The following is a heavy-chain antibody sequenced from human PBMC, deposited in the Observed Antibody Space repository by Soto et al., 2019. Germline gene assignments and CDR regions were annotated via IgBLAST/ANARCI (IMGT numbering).Heavy chain of an antibody. CDR2: IYPDDSDT. Sequence: GESLKSSCKGSGYNFSTYWIAWVRQMPGKGLEWMGIIYPDDSDTRYSPSFKGQVTMSADKSISTAYLQWSSLKASDTALYYCARQQSAVVTAPSVHWGQGTLVTVSS. CDR1: GYNFSTYW. V-gene: IGHV5-51*01. J-gene: IGHJ4*02. D-gene: IGHD5-18*01. CDR3: ARQQSAVVTAPSVH.